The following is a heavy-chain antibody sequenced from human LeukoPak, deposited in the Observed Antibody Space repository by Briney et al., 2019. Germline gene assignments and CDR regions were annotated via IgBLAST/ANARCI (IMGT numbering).Heavy chain of an antibody. Sequence: SETLSLTCTVSGGSISSYYWSWIRQPAGKGLEWIGRIYTSGSTNYNPSLKSRVTISVDTSKNQFSLKLSSVTAADTAVYYCARGLGIQLWSRFDYWGQGTLVTVSS. V-gene: IGHV4-4*07. CDR3: ARGLGIQLWSRFDY. J-gene: IGHJ4*02. CDR1: GGSISSYY. CDR2: IYTSGST. D-gene: IGHD5-18*01.